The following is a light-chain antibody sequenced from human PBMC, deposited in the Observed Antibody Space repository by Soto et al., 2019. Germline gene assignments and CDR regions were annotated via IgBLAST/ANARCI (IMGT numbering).Light chain of an antibody. V-gene: IGKV3-20*01. Sequence: EIVMTHSPATLSVSPGEIATLSCRASQSVSANLAWYQQKPGQAPRLLIYGASSRATGIPDKFSGSGSGTDFTLTINRLEPEDFAVYYCQQYGTSPRTFGQGTKVDIK. CDR3: QQYGTSPRT. CDR1: QSVSAN. CDR2: GAS. J-gene: IGKJ1*01.